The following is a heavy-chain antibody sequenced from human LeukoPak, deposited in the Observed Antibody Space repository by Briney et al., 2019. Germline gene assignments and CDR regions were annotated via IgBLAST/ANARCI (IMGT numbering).Heavy chain of an antibody. CDR1: GFTVSSNY. CDR2: IYSGGST. CDR3: ARDDYGGNSAT. Sequence: GGSLRLSCAASGFTVSSNYMSWVRQAPGKGLEWVSVIYSGGSTYYADSVKGRFTISRDNSKNTLYLQMNSLRAEDTAVYYCARDDYGGNSATWGRGTLVTVSS. V-gene: IGHV3-53*01. J-gene: IGHJ5*02. D-gene: IGHD4-23*01.